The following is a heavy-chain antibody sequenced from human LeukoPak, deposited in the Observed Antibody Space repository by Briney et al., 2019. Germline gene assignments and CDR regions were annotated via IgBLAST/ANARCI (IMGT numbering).Heavy chain of an antibody. V-gene: IGHV3-30*04. CDR1: GFTFGSYA. J-gene: IGHJ4*02. D-gene: IGHD1-26*01. CDR2: ISYDGTNE. Sequence: GRSLRLSCAASGFTFGSYAIHWVRQAPGKGLEWMAVISYDGTNEYYADSVKGRFTISRDSSKNTLYLQMNSLRAEDTAVYYCASGAGGWELLTKSTFDYWGQGTLVTVSS. CDR3: ASGAGGWELLTKSTFDY.